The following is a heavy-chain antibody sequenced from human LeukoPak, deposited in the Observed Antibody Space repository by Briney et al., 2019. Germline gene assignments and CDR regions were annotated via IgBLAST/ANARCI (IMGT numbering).Heavy chain of an antibody. CDR1: GYTFTSYG. CDR3: ARVGYCSSTSCYYGDAFDI. CDR2: ISAYNGNT. Sequence: GASVKVSCKASGYTFTSYGISWVRQALGQGLEWMGWISAYNGNTNYAQKLQGRVTMTTDTSTSTAYMELRSLRSDDTAVYYCARVGYCSSTSCYYGDAFDIWGQGTMVTVSS. V-gene: IGHV1-18*01. D-gene: IGHD2-2*01. J-gene: IGHJ3*02.